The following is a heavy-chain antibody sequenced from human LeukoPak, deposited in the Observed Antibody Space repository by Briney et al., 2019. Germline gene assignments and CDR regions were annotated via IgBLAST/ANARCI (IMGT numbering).Heavy chain of an antibody. CDR1: GFTFSDYY. V-gene: IGHV3-11*01. CDR3: ARDRCSSTSCSYGMDV. Sequence: GGSLRLSCAASGFTFSDYYMSWIRQAPGKGLEWVSYISSSGSTIYYADSVKGRFTISRDNAKNSLHLQMNSLRAEGTAVYYCARDRCSSTSCSYGMDVWGQGTTVTVSS. D-gene: IGHD2-2*01. J-gene: IGHJ6*02. CDR2: ISSSGSTI.